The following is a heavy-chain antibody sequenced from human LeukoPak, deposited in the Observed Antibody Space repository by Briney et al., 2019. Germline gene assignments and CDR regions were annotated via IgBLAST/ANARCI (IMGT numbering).Heavy chain of an antibody. Sequence: SETLSLTCTVSGDSISSYYWSWIRQPPGEGLEWIGYIYYSGSTNYNPSLKSRVTISVDTSKNQFSLRLTSVTAADTAVYYCARGNTYFDYWGQGTLVTVSS. CDR3: ARGNTYFDY. CDR2: IYYSGST. V-gene: IGHV4-59*01. D-gene: IGHD1/OR15-1a*01. J-gene: IGHJ4*02. CDR1: GDSISSYY.